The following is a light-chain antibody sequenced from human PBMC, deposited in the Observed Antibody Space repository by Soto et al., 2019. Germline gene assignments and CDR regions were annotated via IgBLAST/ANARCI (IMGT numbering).Light chain of an antibody. CDR3: QQYYSTRPWT. CDR2: WSS. Sequence: DIVMTQSPDSLAVSLGESATINCKSSQSVLYSSNNKNYLAWYQQKPGQPPKLLIYWSSTRESGVPDRFSGSGSGTDFTLTISSLQAEDVAVYYCQQYYSTRPWTFGQGTKVEIK. J-gene: IGKJ1*01. V-gene: IGKV4-1*01. CDR1: QSVLYSSNNKNY.